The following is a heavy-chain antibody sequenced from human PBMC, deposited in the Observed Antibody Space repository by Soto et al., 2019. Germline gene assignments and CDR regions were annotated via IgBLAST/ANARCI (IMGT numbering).Heavy chain of an antibody. CDR3: GTDQWGGAFDL. CDR1: DFTISPYW. Sequence: GGSLRLSCAASDFTISPYWMTWVRQTPGQGLEFVANIKEDGSVTNYVDPVKGRFTISRDNAKNSLYLQMNSLRAEDTAVYYCGTDQWGGAFDLWGRGTTVTVSS. J-gene: IGHJ3*01. CDR2: IKEDGSVT. D-gene: IGHD3-10*01. V-gene: IGHV3-7*01.